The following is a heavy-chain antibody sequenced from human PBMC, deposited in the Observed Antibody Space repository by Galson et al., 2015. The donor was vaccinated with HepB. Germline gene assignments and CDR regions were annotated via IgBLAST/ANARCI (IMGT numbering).Heavy chain of an antibody. V-gene: IGHV3-43*01. Sequence: SLRLSCAASGFTFDDYTMHWVRHAPGKGLEWVSLISWDGGSTYYADSVKGRFTISRDNRKNSLYLQMNSLRTEDTALYYCAKGYGAYYFADWGQGTLVTVSS. CDR1: GFTFDDYT. D-gene: IGHD3-10*01. J-gene: IGHJ4*02. CDR2: ISWDGGST. CDR3: AKGYGAYYFAD.